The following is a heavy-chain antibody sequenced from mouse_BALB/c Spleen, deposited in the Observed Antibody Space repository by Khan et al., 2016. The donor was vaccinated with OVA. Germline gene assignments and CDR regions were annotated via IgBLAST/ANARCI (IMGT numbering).Heavy chain of an antibody. Sequence: VQLQQSGAELVKPGASVKLSCTASGFNIKDTYIHWVKQRPEQGLEWIGRIDPANGDTRCDPKFQGKATIKADTSSNTAYLQLSSLTSEDTAVDDCGRFFSHVYGSGWFAYWGQGTLVTVSA. CDR3: GRFFSHVYGSGWFAY. D-gene: IGHD1-1*01. J-gene: IGHJ3*01. CDR2: IDPANGDT. CDR1: GFNIKDTY. V-gene: IGHV14-3*02.